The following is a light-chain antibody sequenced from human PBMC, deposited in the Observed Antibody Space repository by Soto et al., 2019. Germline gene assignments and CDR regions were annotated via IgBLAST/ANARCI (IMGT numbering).Light chain of an antibody. CDR2: DAS. V-gene: IGKV1-13*02. J-gene: IGKJ1*01. CDR3: LQDYGDSWT. Sequence: IQVTQSPSSLSASIGDTVTISCRASQGIATGLAWYQQKPGAPPKLLIYDASTLERGIPSRFSGRGSGTHFILTINNLQPEDFASYYCLQDYGDSWTFGQGTKVDIK. CDR1: QGIATG.